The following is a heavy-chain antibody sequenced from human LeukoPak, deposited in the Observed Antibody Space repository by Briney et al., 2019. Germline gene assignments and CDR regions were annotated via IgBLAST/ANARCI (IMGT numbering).Heavy chain of an antibody. D-gene: IGHD3-22*01. CDR1: GFTFSSYG. V-gene: IGHV3-30*18. Sequence: GRSLRLSCAASGFTFSSYGMHWVRQAPGKGLEWVAVISYDGSNKYYADSVKGRFTISRDNSKNTLYLQMNSLRAEDTAVYYCAKDDSYYYDSSGYLPDYWGQGTLVTVSS. J-gene: IGHJ4*02. CDR3: AKDDSYYYDSSGYLPDY. CDR2: ISYDGSNK.